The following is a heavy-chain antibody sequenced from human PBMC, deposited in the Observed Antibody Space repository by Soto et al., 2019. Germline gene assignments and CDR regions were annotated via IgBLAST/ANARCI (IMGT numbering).Heavy chain of an antibody. V-gene: IGHV1-18*01. CDR3: ARGRYGDY. J-gene: IGHJ4*02. D-gene: IGHD1-1*01. CDR2: ISAHNGNT. CDR1: GYTFTSYG. Sequence: QVLLVRSGDEVKKPGASVKVSCKASGYTFTSYGITWVRQAPGQGLEWMGWISAHNGNTDYAQKRQGRVIVTRDTSTSTAYMELRSLISDDTAVYYCARGRYGDYWGQGARVTVSS.